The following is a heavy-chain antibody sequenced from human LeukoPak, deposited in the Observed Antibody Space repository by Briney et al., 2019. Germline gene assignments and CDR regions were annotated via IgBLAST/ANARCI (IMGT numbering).Heavy chain of an antibody. CDR2: IHHSGST. CDR1: GYSISSGYY. V-gene: IGHV4-38-2*02. D-gene: IGHD2-15*01. Sequence: SETLSLTCTVSGYSISSGYYWGWIRQPPGKGLEWIGNIHHSGSTYYKPSLRSRVIISVDTSKNQFSLRLSSVTAADTAVYYCARCFSAATWGYNWFGPWGQGTLVTVSS. CDR3: ARCFSAATWGYNWFGP. J-gene: IGHJ5*02.